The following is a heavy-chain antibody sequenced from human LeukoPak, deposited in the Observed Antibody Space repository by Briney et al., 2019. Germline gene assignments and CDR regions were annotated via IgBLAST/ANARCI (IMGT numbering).Heavy chain of an antibody. Sequence: GASVKISCNASGHSFTGHYLHRVRQTPGQGLGWMGWISPDSGGTSYAQKFQGKVTMTRDTSTSTAYMDLRGLTFDDTAVYYCAITTGRGTTTAYWFDPWGQGTLVTVSP. CDR3: AITTGRGTTTAYWFDP. V-gene: IGHV1-2*02. CDR1: GHSFTGHY. CDR2: ISPDSGGT. D-gene: IGHD1-7*01. J-gene: IGHJ5*02.